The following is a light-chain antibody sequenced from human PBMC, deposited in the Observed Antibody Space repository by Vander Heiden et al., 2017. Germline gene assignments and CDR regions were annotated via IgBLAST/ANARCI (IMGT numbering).Light chain of an antibody. CDR1: QSISSW. CDR2: DAS. J-gene: IGKJ2*01. Sequence: DIQMTQSPSTLSASVGDRVTITCRASQSISSWLDWYQQKPGKAPKLLIYDASTLESGVPSRFRGSGSGTEFTLTITSLQPDDFATYYCQQYNNYCPPTFGEGTKVEIK. V-gene: IGKV1-5*01. CDR3: QQYNNYCPPT.